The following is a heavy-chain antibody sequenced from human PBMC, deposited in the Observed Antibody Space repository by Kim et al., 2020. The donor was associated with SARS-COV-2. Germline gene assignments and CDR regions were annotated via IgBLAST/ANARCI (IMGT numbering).Heavy chain of an antibody. D-gene: IGHD7-27*01. CDR3: AKVGKGDY. V-gene: IGHV3-30*02. Sequence: GSNKYYADSVKGRFTISRDNSKNTLYLQMNRLRAEDTAVYYCAKVGKGDYWGQGTLVTVSS. CDR2: GSNK. J-gene: IGHJ4*02.